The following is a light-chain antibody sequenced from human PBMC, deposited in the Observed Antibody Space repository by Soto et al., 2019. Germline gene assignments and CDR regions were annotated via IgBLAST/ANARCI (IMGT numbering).Light chain of an antibody. CDR2: ASS. CDR3: QQSYTMPYV. V-gene: IGKV1-39*01. CDR1: QSISSY. Sequence: DIQMTQSPSSLSASVGDRVTITCRASQSISSYLNWYQVKPGKAPKLLIYASSTLQTGVPSRFAGSGSGTDFTLTIISLQPEDYATYFCQQSYTMPYVFGPGTKVEIK. J-gene: IGKJ2*01.